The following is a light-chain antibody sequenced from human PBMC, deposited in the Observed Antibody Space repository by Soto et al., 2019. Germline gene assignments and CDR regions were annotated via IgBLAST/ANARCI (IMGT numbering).Light chain of an antibody. CDR1: KLGNKY. V-gene: IGLV3-1*01. Sequence: SYELTQPPSVSVSPGQTASITCSGDKLGNKYASWYQQKPGQSPVLLFYQDDKRPSGIPERFSGSNSGNTATLTISGTQAMDEADYYCQAWDNSTAVFGTGTKVTVL. CDR2: QDD. CDR3: QAWDNSTAV. J-gene: IGLJ1*01.